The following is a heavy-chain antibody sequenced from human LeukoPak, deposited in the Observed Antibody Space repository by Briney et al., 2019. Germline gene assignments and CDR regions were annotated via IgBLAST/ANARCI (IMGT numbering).Heavy chain of an antibody. Sequence: GGSLRLSCAASGFTFSSYSMNWVLQAPGKGLEWVSSISSSSSYIYYADSVKGRFTISRDNAKNSLYLQMNSLRAEDTAVYYCARGKYDSSGYSYYYYMGVWGKGTTVTVSS. CDR3: ARGKYDSSGYSYYYYMGV. J-gene: IGHJ6*03. CDR1: GFTFSSYS. V-gene: IGHV3-21*01. D-gene: IGHD3-22*01. CDR2: ISSSSSYI.